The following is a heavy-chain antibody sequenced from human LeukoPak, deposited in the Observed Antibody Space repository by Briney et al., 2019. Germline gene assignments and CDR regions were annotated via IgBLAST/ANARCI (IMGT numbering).Heavy chain of an antibody. J-gene: IGHJ5*02. CDR2: IYYSGST. CDR1: GGSISSYY. Sequence: GSLRLSCTVSGGSISSYYWSWIRQPPGKGLEWIGYIYYSGSTNYNPSLKSRVTISVDTSKNQFSLKLSSVTAADTAVYYCARDGGGYYGSGSYSWFDPWGQGTLVTVSS. V-gene: IGHV4-59*01. D-gene: IGHD3-10*01. CDR3: ARDGGGYYGSGSYSWFDP.